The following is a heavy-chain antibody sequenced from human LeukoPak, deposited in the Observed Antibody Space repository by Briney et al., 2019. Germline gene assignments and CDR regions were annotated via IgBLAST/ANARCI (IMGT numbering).Heavy chain of an antibody. V-gene: IGHV1-46*01. D-gene: IGHD6-13*01. CDR1: GYTFTYDS. CDR2: INPSGGST. CDR3: ARGRGEGDSPL. J-gene: IGHJ4*02. Sequence: GASVKVSCKASGYTFTYDSMHWVRQAPGQGLEWVGLINPSGGSTGYAQKFEGRVTMTRDTPTSTVYMELSSLRSEDTAVYYCARGRGEGDSPLWGRGTLGPVSS.